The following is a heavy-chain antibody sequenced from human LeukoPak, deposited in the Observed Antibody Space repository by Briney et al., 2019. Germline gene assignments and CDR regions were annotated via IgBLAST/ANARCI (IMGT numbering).Heavy chain of an antibody. CDR2: ISGSGGNT. D-gene: IGHD1-26*01. CDR1: GFTFSSYW. J-gene: IGHJ4*01. CDR3: AKAAQVGASSGYYFDY. V-gene: IGHV3-23*01. Sequence: GGSLRLSCGASGFTFSSYWMHWVRQAPGKGLVWVSTISGSGGNTYYADSVKGRFTISRDNSKNTLYLQMNILRAEDTALYYCAKAAQVGASSGYYFDYWGQGTLVSVSS.